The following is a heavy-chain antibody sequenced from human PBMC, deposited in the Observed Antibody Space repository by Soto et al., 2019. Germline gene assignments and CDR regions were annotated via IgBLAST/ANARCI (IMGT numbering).Heavy chain of an antibody. D-gene: IGHD2-15*01. CDR2: ISYDGSNK. CDR1: GFTLSSYG. CDR3: AKDDTRLYCSGGSCYSPLDY. J-gene: IGHJ4*02. Sequence: QVQLVESGGGVVQPGRSLRLSCAASGFTLSSYGMHWVRQAPGKGLEWVAVISYDGSNKYYADSVKGRFTISRDNSKNTLYLQMNSLRAEDTAVYYCAKDDTRLYCSGGSCYSPLDYWGQGTLVTVSS. V-gene: IGHV3-30*18.